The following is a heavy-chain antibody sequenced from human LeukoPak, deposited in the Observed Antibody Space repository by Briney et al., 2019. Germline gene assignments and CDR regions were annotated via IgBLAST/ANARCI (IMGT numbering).Heavy chain of an antibody. J-gene: IGHJ4*02. V-gene: IGHV1-2*06. CDR3: ARLDTDNYR. Sequence: EASVKVSCKASGYTFTSYDINWVRQAPGQGLEWMGRINPNSGGTDFAQKFQGRVTMTRDTSITTAYMQLISLRSDDTAVYYCARLDTDNYRWGQGTLVTVSS. CDR1: GYTFTSYD. CDR2: INPNSGGT. D-gene: IGHD1-1*01.